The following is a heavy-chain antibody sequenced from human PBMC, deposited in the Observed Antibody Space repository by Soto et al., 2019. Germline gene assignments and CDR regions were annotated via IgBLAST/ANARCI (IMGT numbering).Heavy chain of an antibody. Sequence: SSETLSLTCTVSGGSISSYYWSWIRQPPGKGLEWIGYIYYSGSTNYNPSLKSRVTISVDTSKNQFSLKLSSVTAADTAVYYCARGPYYDFWSGYAPYYYYYGMDVWGQGTTVTVSS. CDR3: ARGPYYDFWSGYAPYYYYYGMDV. J-gene: IGHJ6*02. CDR2: IYYSGST. V-gene: IGHV4-59*01. CDR1: GGSISSYY. D-gene: IGHD3-3*01.